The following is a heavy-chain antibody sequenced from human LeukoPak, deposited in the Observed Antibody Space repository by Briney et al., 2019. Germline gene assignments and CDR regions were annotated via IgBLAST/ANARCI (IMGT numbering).Heavy chain of an antibody. V-gene: IGHV3-33*08. CDR3: ARDSDYGDGFDY. Sequence: GTSLRLSCAASGFTFTSYGMHWVRQAPGKGLEGVAVIWHDGTNKYYADSVKGRFLLSRDNSLNTLYLQMNSLRAGDTAVYYCARDSDYGDGFDYWGLGTLVTVSS. CDR1: GFTFTSYG. CDR2: IWHDGTNK. D-gene: IGHD4-17*01. J-gene: IGHJ4*02.